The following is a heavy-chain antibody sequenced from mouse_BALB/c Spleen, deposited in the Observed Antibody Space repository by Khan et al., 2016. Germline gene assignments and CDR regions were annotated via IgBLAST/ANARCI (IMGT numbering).Heavy chain of an antibody. CDR2: ISYSGGT. Sequence: EVQLQESGPGLVKPSQSLSLTCTVTGYSITSGYAWNWIRQFPGNKLEWMGYISYSGGTSYNPSLKSRISITRDTSKNQFFLQLNSVTTEDTATYYCARGSYYGYYFDSWGQGTPLTVSS. CDR1: GYSITSGYA. D-gene: IGHD1-1*01. V-gene: IGHV3-2*02. CDR3: ARGSYYGYYFDS. J-gene: IGHJ2*01.